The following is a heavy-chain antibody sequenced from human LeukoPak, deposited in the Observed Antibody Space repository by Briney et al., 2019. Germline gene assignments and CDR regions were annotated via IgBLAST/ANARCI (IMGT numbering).Heavy chain of an antibody. Sequence: SETLSLTCTVSGGSISSYYWSWIRQPPGKGLEWIGYIYYSGSTNYNPSLKSRVTISVDTSKNQFSLKLSSVTAADTAVYYCARGPGDATFDYYYYMDVWGKGTTVTVSS. J-gene: IGHJ6*03. CDR1: GGSISSYY. CDR3: ARGPGDATFDYYYYMDV. CDR2: IYYSGST. V-gene: IGHV4-59*01. D-gene: IGHD2/OR15-2a*01.